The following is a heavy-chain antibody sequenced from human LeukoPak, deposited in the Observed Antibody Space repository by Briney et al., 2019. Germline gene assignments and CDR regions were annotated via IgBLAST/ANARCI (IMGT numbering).Heavy chain of an antibody. D-gene: IGHD3-16*01. J-gene: IGHJ5*02. V-gene: IGHV1-69*13. CDR3: APIDVDYVWGVTDP. Sequence: GASVKVSCKASGGTFSSYAISWVRQAPGQGLEWMGGIIPIFGTANYAQKFQGRVTITADESTSTAYMELSSLRSEDTAVYYCAPIDVDYVWGVTDPWGQGTLVTVSS. CDR2: IIPIFGTA. CDR1: GGTFSSYA.